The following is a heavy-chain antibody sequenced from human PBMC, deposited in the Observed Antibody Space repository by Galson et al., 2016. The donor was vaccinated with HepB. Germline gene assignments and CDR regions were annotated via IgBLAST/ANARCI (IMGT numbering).Heavy chain of an antibody. CDR3: ASGWFGDHTFFDY. CDR2: IGPDGRSP. V-gene: IGHV3-74*01. CDR1: GFTFSSYW. Sequence: SLRLSCAASGFTFSSYWMHWVRQVPGKGLVWVSRIGPDGRSPSYTDSVEGRFSISRDNAKNTLYLQMNSLRDEDAAVYYCASGWFGDHTFFDYWGHGTLVTVSS. J-gene: IGHJ4*01. D-gene: IGHD3-10*01.